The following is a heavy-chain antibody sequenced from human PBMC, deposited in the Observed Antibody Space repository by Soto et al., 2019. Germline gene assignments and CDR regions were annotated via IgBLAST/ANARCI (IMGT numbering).Heavy chain of an antibody. CDR2: TYYSGGF. J-gene: IGHJ4*02. D-gene: IGHD5-12*01. Sequence: QVQLQESGPGLVKASQTLSLTCTLSGASVSSAEHYWSWIRQPPGKGLEWLGYTYYSGGFYYNASLQRRVSISVDTAQNQFSLKLTSVTAADTAVYYCARLSGYDPAGAADKWGPGILVSVSS. V-gene: IGHV4-30-4*01. CDR1: GASVSSAEHY. CDR3: ARLSGYDPAGAADK.